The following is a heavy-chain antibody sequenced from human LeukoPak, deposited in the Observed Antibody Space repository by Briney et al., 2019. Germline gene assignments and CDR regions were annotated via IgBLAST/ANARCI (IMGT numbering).Heavy chain of an antibody. V-gene: IGHV1-69*05. D-gene: IGHD4-11*01. CDR2: IIPIFGTA. CDR1: GGTFSSYA. J-gene: IGHJ6*03. CDR3: ATPSNYEYYYYYYMDV. Sequence: ASVKVSCKASGGTFSSYAISWVRQAPGQGLEWTGGIIPIFGTANYAQKFQGRVTITTDESTSTAYMELSSLRSEDTAVYYCATPSNYEYYYYYYMDVWGKGTTVTVSS.